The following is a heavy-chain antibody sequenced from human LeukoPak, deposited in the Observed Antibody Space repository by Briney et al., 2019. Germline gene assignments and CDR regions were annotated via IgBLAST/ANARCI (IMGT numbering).Heavy chain of an antibody. D-gene: IGHD3-10*01. CDR3: ARSNRNYYGSGIVLGEDYFDY. CDR2: IYSSGST. J-gene: IGHJ4*02. CDR1: GFTISSYY. V-gene: IGHV4-4*07. Sequence: KPSETLSLTCTASGFTISSYYWSWIRQPAGKGLEWIGRIYSSGSTNYDPSLKSRFTMSVDTSKNQFSLQMSSVTAADTAVYYCARSNRNYYGSGIVLGEDYFDYWGQGTLVTVSS.